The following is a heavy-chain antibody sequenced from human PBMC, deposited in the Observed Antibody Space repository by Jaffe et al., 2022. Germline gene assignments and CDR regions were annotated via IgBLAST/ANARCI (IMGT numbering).Heavy chain of an antibody. V-gene: IGHV1-69*01. CDR3: ARAGGVVVAARPGAFDI. CDR1: GGTFSSYA. CDR2: IIPIFGTA. D-gene: IGHD6-6*01. J-gene: IGHJ3*02. Sequence: QVQLVQSGAEVKKPGSSVKVSCKASGGTFSSYAISWVRQAPGQGLEWMGGIIPIFGTANYAQKFQGRVTITADESTSTAYMELSSLRSEDTAVYYCARAGGVVVAARPGAFDIWGQGTMVTVSS.